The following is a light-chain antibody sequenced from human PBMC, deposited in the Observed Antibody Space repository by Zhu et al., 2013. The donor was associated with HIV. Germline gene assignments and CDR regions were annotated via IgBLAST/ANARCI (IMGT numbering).Light chain of an antibody. CDR1: QSVANS. CDR2: DAS. J-gene: IGKJ3*01. CDR3: QKYNSAPLT. Sequence: VVLTQSPGTLSLSPGERATLSCRASQSVANSLAWYQQKPGQAPRLVIYDASRRATGIPARFSGSGSGTDFTLTISSLQAEDVATYYCQKYNSAPLTFGPGTKVDIK. V-gene: IGKV3D-15*01.